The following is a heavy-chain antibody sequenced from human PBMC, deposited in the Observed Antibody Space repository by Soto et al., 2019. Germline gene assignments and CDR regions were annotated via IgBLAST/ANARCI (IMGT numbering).Heavy chain of an antibody. CDR1: GGSISSGGYY. CDR2: IYYSGST. Sequence: QVQLQESGPGLVKPSQTLSLTCTVSGGSISSGGYYWSWIRQHPGKGLEWIGYIYYSGSTYYNPPLQSRVTISVDRSKNQFSLKLSSVTAADTAVYYCAGEYIGFGEPSAKYDYYGMDVWGQGTTVTVSS. V-gene: IGHV4-31*03. CDR3: AGEYIGFGEPSAKYDYYGMDV. J-gene: IGHJ6*02. D-gene: IGHD3-10*01.